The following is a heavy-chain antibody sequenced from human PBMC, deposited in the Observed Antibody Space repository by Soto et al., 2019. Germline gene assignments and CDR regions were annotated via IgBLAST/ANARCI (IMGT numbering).Heavy chain of an antibody. V-gene: IGHV4-31*03. Sequence: SETLSLTCTVSGASISSGRSYWSWIRQHPGKGLEWIGYMFYSGSTYYHPSLKSRVNISADTSKNQFSLRLTSVTPADTAVYYCARDNGYGNFDSWGQGTLVTVSS. D-gene: IGHD5-12*01. CDR2: MFYSGST. CDR3: ARDNGYGNFDS. CDR1: GASISSGRSY. J-gene: IGHJ4*02.